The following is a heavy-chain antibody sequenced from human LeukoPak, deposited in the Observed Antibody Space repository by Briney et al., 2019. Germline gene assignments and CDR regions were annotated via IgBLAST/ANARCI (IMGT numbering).Heavy chain of an antibody. CDR2: ITGSGGRT. J-gene: IGHJ4*02. CDR1: GFTFSSYA. V-gene: IGHV3-23*01. D-gene: IGHD3-10*01. Sequence: PGGSLRLSCAASGFTFSSYAMNWVRQAPGKGLEWVSAITGSGGRTYYADSVKGRFTISRDNSKNTLYLQMNSLRAEDTAVYYCANGMVRGVIISSVDYWGQGTLVTVSS. CDR3: ANGMVRGVIISSVDY.